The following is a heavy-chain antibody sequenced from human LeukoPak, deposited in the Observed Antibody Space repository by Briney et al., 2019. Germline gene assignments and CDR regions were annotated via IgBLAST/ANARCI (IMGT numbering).Heavy chain of an antibody. Sequence: GRSLRLSCAASGFTFSSYAMHWVRQAPGKGLEWVAVISYDGSNKYYADSVKGRFTISRDNSKNTLYLQMNSLRAEDTAVYYCARGRDGYNLVDAFDIWGQGILVTVSS. D-gene: IGHD5-24*01. CDR1: GFTFSSYA. J-gene: IGHJ3*02. V-gene: IGHV3-30*04. CDR2: ISYDGSNK. CDR3: ARGRDGYNLVDAFDI.